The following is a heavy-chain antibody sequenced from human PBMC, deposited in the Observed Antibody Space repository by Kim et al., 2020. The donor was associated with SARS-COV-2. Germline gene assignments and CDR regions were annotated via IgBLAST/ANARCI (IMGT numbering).Heavy chain of an antibody. D-gene: IGHD3-3*01. CDR2: IYYSGST. Sequence: SETLSLTCTVSGGSISSYYWSWIRQPPGKGLEWIGYIYYSGSTNYNPSLKSRVTISVDTSKNQFSLKLSSVTAADTAVYYCARAAGYYDFWSVYFNGYYYMDVWGKGTTVTVSS. V-gene: IGHV4-59*01. J-gene: IGHJ6*03. CDR3: ARAAGYYDFWSVYFNGYYYMDV. CDR1: GGSISSYY.